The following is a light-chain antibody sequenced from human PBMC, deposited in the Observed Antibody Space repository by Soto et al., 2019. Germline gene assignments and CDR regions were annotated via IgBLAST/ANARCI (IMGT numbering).Light chain of an antibody. J-gene: IGKJ1*01. Sequence: EIVLTQSPGTLSLSPGERATLSCRASQSVSSYYLAWYQQKPGQAPRLLIYAASSRATGIPDRFSGGGSGTDFPRTISRLEPEDFAVYYCQQCGSSPWTFGQGTKVEIK. CDR3: QQCGSSPWT. CDR2: AAS. V-gene: IGKV3-20*01. CDR1: QSVSSYY.